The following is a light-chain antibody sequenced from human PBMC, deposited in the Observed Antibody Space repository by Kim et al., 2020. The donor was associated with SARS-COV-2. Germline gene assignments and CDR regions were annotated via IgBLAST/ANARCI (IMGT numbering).Light chain of an antibody. V-gene: IGKV3-15*01. J-gene: IGKJ1*01. CDR2: DAS. CDR3: QQYNIWPWT. Sequence: VSLGERATLSCRAGESVRSKLAWYQQNPGQAPRLLIYDASTRATGVPARFSGSGSGTDFTLTISSVQPGDLVIYYCQQYNIWPWTFGLGTKVDIK. CDR1: ESVRSK.